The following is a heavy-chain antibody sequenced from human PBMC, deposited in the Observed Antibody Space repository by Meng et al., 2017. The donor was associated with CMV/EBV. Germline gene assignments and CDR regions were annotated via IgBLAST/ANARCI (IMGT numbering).Heavy chain of an antibody. D-gene: IGHD4-11*01. CDR2: IRFDGSSE. V-gene: IGHV3-30*02. J-gene: IGHJ5*01. CDR3: AHKYSSSSRWFDS. CDR1: GVTFSSYA. Sequence: GESLKISCVVSGVTFSSYAMFWVRHAPGKGLEWVAFIRFDGSSEYYADSVKGRFTISRDDSEDTLYLRMNSLRSEDTAMYYCAHKYSSSSRWFDSWGQGTQVTVSS.